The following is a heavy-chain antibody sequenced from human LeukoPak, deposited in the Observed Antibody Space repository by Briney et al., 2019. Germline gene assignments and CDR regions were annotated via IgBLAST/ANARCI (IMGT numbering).Heavy chain of an antibody. J-gene: IGHJ4*02. CDR2: IKSKTDGGAT. CDR3: SPDLYSKFKGYFDY. CDR1: GFTFSNAW. Sequence: GGSLRLSCAASGFTFSNAWMSWVRQAPGKGLEWVARIKSKTDGGATDYAAPVKGRFTISRDDPRNTLYLQMNSLKTEDTAVYYCSPDLYSKFKGYFDYWGQGTLVTVSS. V-gene: IGHV3-15*05. D-gene: IGHD4-11*01.